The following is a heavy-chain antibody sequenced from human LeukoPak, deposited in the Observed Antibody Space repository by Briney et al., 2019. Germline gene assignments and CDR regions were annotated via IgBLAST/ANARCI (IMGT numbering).Heavy chain of an antibody. V-gene: IGHV3-30*18. CDR3: AKDLPQWLADPYFDY. J-gene: IGHJ4*02. CDR1: GFTFSSYG. Sequence: GGSLRLSCAASGFTFSSYGMHWVRQAPGKGLEWVAVISYDGSNKYYTDSVKGRFTISRDNSKNTLYLQMNSLRAEDTAVYYCAKDLPQWLADPYFDYWGQGTLVTVSS. CDR2: ISYDGSNK. D-gene: IGHD6-19*01.